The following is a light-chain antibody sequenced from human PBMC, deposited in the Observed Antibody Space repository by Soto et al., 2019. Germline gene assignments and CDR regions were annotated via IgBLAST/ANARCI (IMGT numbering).Light chain of an antibody. CDR2: GAY. CDR1: QSVSSN. CDR3: QQYGTSPRT. Sequence: EIVMTQSPATLSVSPGERATLSCRASQSVSSNLAWYQQKPGQAPKLLISGAYSRASGIPDRFSGSGSGTDFTLTINRLEPEDFAVYYCQQYGTSPRTFGQGTKVDIK. V-gene: IGKV3-20*01. J-gene: IGKJ1*01.